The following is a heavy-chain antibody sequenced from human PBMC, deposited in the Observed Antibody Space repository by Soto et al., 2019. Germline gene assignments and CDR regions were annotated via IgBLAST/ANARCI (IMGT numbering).Heavy chain of an antibody. CDR1: GFTFSSYA. V-gene: IGHV3-15*01. CDR2: IKRKTDGGTT. J-gene: IGHJ4*02. CDR3: TTAVRARTDY. Sequence: GGSLRLSCAASGFTFSSYAMSWVRQAQGKGLEWVGRIKRKTDGGTTDYAAPVKGRFTISRDDSKNTLYLQMNSLKTEDTAVYYCTTAVRARTDYWGQGTLVTVSS.